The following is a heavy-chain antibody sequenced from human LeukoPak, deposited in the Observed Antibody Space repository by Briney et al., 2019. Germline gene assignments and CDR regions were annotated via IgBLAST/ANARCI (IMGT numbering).Heavy chain of an antibody. CDR2: ISSNVGST. V-gene: IGHV3-64*01. Sequence: RGTPRLSCAPSGFTLSSFAMHWVREAPGNGVEYVSAISSNVGSTYSTNSVKGRFTISRDNSKNTLYLQMRSLRAEDVAVYYRAREGLGGDFNLYYFDYWGQGTLVTVSS. CDR3: AREGLGGDFNLYYFDY. D-gene: IGHD2-21*02. CDR1: GFTLSSFA. J-gene: IGHJ4*02.